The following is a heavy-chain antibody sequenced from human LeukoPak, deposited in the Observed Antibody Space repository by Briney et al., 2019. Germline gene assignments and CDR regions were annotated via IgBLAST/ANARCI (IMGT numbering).Heavy chain of an antibody. V-gene: IGHV4-34*01. CDR1: GVSFSGYY. CDR3: ERGRPPIAVAGYYYYYYMDV. D-gene: IGHD6-19*01. CDR2: INHSGGN. Sequence: SETLSLTCAVYGVSFSGYYWRWIRQPPGKGLEWMGEINHSGGNNYNPSLKSRVTISVDTSKNQLSLKLSSVTAADTAVYYCERGRPPIAVAGYYYYYYMDVWGKGTTVTVSS. J-gene: IGHJ6*03.